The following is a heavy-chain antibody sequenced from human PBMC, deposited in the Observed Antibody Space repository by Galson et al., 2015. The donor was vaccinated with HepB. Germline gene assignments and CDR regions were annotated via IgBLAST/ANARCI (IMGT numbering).Heavy chain of an antibody. CDR3: ATTRRRRSTTENVWGFEPPDY. D-gene: IGHD2-2*01. J-gene: IGHJ4*02. Sequence: SVKVSCKASGGTFSSYAISWVRQAPGQGLEWMGRIIPVIGYTNVAQNFQGRVTMTADKSTSTAYMEVSRLRSGDTAMYYCATTRRRRSTTENVWGFEPPDYWGQGTLVIVSS. CDR1: GGTFSSYA. CDR2: IIPVIGYT. V-gene: IGHV1-69*04.